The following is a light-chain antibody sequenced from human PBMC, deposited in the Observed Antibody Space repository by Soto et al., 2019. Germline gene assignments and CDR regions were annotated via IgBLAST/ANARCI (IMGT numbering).Light chain of an antibody. CDR3: QHFKSFPIT. CDR2: TAS. Sequence: AIQMTQSPSSLSASVGDRVIITCRASQAIRNDLGWYQQKPGKAPKLLIYTASTLQSGVPSRFSGSGSGTDFTLTISSLQPEDFATYYCQHFKSFPITFGQGTRLEIK. V-gene: IGKV1-6*01. CDR1: QAIRND. J-gene: IGKJ5*01.